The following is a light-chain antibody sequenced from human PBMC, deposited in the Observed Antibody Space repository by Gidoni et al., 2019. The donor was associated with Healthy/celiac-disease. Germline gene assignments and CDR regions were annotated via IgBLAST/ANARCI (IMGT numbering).Light chain of an antibody. V-gene: IGKV3-15*01. CDR3: QQYNNWPPWT. CDR1: QSVSSN. CDR2: GAS. Sequence: IVMTHSPATLSVSPGDRATLSCRASQSVSSNLAWYPQKPGHAPRLLIYGASTRATGIPARFSGSGSGTEFTLTISSLQSEDFAVYYCQQYNNWPPWTFGQGTKVEIK. J-gene: IGKJ1*01.